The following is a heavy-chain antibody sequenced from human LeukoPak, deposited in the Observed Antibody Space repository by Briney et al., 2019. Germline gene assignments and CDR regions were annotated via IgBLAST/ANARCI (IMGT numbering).Heavy chain of an antibody. CDR2: ISGSSNYI. J-gene: IGHJ4*02. CDR1: GFTFSSYT. Sequence: GGSLRLSCAASGFTFSSYTMNWVRQAPGKGLEWVSSISGSSNYIYYADSVKGRFTISRDNAKNSLYLQMNSLRAEDTAVYYCARDAYGSSVDYWGQGTLVTVSS. D-gene: IGHD1-26*01. V-gene: IGHV3-21*01. CDR3: ARDAYGSSVDY.